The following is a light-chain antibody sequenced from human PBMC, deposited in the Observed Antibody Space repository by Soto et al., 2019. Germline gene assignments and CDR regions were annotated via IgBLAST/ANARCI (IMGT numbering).Light chain of an antibody. V-gene: IGLV3-21*02. CDR3: QVWDTSSDLVV. J-gene: IGLJ2*01. CDR2: DDS. CDR1: KIGSKS. Sequence: SYELTQPPSVSVAPGQTARISCGGNKIGSKSVHWYQQKSGQAPVLVVYDDSDRPSGIPERFSGSNSGNTATLTISRVEAGDEADYYCQVWDTSSDLVVFGGGTQLTVL.